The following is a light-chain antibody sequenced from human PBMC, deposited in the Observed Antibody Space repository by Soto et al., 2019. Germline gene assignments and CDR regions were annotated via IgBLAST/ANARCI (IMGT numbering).Light chain of an antibody. Sequence: IVMTQSPDSLALSLGETATINCKSSQSLLYSSDNRNYLAWYQQKPRQPPKLLIYWAYTRESGVPGRYSGSGSETDFTLTISSLQAEDVAVYYCQQYYDTPLTFGGGTKVDIK. V-gene: IGKV4-1*01. CDR2: WAY. J-gene: IGKJ4*01. CDR3: QQYYDTPLT. CDR1: QSLLYSSDNRNY.